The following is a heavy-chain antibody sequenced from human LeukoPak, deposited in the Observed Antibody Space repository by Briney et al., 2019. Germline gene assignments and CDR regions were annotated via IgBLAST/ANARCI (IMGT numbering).Heavy chain of an antibody. V-gene: IGHV3-23*01. D-gene: IGHD3-16*01. CDR3: AKGGNQYDY. CDR2: IIASSGST. Sequence: GGSLRLSCAASGFSLSNSAMSWVRQAPGKGLEWVSLIIASSGSTFYADSVRGRFTISRDNSKNTLYLQMNSLRAEDTAVYYCAKGGNQYDYWGQGTLVTVSS. J-gene: IGHJ4*02. CDR1: GFSLSNSA.